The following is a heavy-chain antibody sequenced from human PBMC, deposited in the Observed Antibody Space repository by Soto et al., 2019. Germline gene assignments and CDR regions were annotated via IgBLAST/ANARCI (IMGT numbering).Heavy chain of an antibody. CDR1: GGSISSSSYY. CDR3: ARHAIGDCSSTSCYSIWGSQNNWFDR. Sequence: PSESLSLTCTVSGGSISSSSYYWGWIRQPPGKGLEWIGSIYYSGSTYYNPSLKSRVTISVDTSKNQFSLKLSSVTAADTAVYYCARHAIGDCSSTSCYSIWGSQNNWFDRCGQRTPVTVSS. J-gene: IGHJ5*02. V-gene: IGHV4-39*01. CDR2: IYYSGST. D-gene: IGHD2-2*01.